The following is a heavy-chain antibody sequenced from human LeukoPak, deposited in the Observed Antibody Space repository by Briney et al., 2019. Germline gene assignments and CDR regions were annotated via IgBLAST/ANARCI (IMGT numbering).Heavy chain of an antibody. CDR3: ARTDYYGSADY. V-gene: IGHV4-59*01. J-gene: IGHJ4*02. CDR1: GGSISSYY. D-gene: IGHD3-10*01. CDR2: IYYSGST. Sequence: PSETLCLTCTVSGGSISSYYWSWIRQPPGKGLEWIGYIYYSGSTTYNPSLKSRITISVDTSKNQFSLNLNSVTAADTAVYYCARTDYYGSADYWGQGTLVTVSS.